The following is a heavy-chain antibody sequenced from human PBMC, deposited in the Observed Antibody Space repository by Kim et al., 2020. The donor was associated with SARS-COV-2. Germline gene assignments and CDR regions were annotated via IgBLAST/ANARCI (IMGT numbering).Heavy chain of an antibody. J-gene: IGHJ3*02. D-gene: IGHD3-10*01. V-gene: IGHV4-59*01. CDR1: GGSINNYY. Sequence: SETLSLTCTVSGGSINNYYWSWIRQPPGKGLEWIGYIYYSGSTNYNPSLKSRVTISVDTSKHQFSLKLSSVTAADTAVYYCARESITMVRGRDDGFDIWGQGTMVTVSS. CDR2: IYYSGST. CDR3: ARESITMVRGRDDGFDI.